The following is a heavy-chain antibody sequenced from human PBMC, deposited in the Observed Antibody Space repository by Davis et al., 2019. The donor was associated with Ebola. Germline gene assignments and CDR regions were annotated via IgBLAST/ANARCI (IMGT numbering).Heavy chain of an antibody. J-gene: IGHJ4*02. CDR2: INHSGST. V-gene: IGHV4-34*01. CDR3: ARWASGTQRSFDY. Sequence: SETLSLTCAVYGGSFSGYYWSWIRQPPGKGLEWIGEINHSGSTNYNASLKSRVTVSVNTSKNQFSLNLSSVTAADTAVYYCARWASGTQRSFDYWGQGTLVTVSS. CDR1: GGSFSGYY. D-gene: IGHD3-10*01.